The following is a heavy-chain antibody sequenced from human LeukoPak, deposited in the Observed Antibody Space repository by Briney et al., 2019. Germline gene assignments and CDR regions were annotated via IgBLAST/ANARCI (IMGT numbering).Heavy chain of an antibody. V-gene: IGHV3-23*01. D-gene: IGHD6-19*01. J-gene: IGHJ4*02. Sequence: PGGSLRLSCAASGFTFSSYAMSWVRQAPGKGLEWVSAISGSGGTTYYTDSVKGRFTISRDNSKSTLYLQMRSLSAEDTAVYYCAKEDSSGWFNFDYWGQGTLVTVSS. CDR1: GFTFSSYA. CDR3: AKEDSSGWFNFDY. CDR2: ISGSGGTT.